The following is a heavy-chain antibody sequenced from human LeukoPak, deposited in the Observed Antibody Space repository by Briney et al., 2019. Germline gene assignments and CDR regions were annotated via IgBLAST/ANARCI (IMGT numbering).Heavy chain of an antibody. J-gene: IGHJ6*02. V-gene: IGHV4-34*01. CDR2: INHSGST. D-gene: IGHD2-2*01. CDR1: GGSFSGYY. Sequence: PSETLSLTCAVYGGSFSGYYWSWIRQPPGKGLEWIGEINHSGSTNYNPSLKSRVTISVDTPKNQFSLKLSSVTAADTAVYYCARSRFGVVVPASRYGMDVWGQGTTVTVSS. CDR3: ARSRFGVVVPASRYGMDV.